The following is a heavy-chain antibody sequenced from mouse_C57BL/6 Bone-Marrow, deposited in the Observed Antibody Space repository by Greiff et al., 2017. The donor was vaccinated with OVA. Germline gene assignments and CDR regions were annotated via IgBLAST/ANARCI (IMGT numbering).Heavy chain of an antibody. D-gene: IGHD2-4*01. CDR3: ARHAGLRRRYYFDY. Sequence: DVMLVESGGDLVKPGGSLKLSCAASGFTFSSYGMSWVRQTPDKRLEWVATISSGGSYTYYPDSVKGRFTISRDNAKNTLYLQMSSLKSEDTAMYYCARHAGLRRRYYFDYWGQGTTLTVSS. CDR2: ISSGGSYT. CDR1: GFTFSSYG. J-gene: IGHJ2*01. V-gene: IGHV5-6*02.